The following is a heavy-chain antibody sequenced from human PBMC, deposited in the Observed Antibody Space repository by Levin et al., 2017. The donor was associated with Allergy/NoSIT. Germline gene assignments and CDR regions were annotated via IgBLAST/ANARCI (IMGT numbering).Heavy chain of an antibody. D-gene: IGHD3-10*01. V-gene: IGHV6-1*01. CDR2: TYFRSEWSD. Sequence: RSQTLSLTCAISGDSVSSNTAAWNWIRQSPSRGLEWLGRTYFRSEWSDDYAVSVKSRITINPDIYKNQFSLQLNSVTPEDTAVYYCTRGSSRWFDTWGQGTLVTVSS. J-gene: IGHJ5*02. CDR3: TRGSSRWFDT. CDR1: GDSVSSNTAA.